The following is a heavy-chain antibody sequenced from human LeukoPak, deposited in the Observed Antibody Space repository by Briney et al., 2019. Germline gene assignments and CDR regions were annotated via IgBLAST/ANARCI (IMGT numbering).Heavy chain of an antibody. Sequence: PGGSLRLSCEASGLSFRSYIMNWVRRPPGKGLEWIASINNDGDKRYYADSVKGRFIISGDNAKKSLSLQMNSLTADDTAVYFCARGANYPDYWGQGTLVTVSS. CDR1: GLSFRSYI. D-gene: IGHD3-10*01. V-gene: IGHV3-21*04. CDR2: INNDGDKR. CDR3: ARGANYPDY. J-gene: IGHJ4*02.